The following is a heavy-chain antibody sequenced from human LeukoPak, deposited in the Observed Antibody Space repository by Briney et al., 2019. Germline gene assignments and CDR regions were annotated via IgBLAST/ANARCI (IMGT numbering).Heavy chain of an antibody. CDR1: GFTFSSYA. CDR2: ISGSGGST. D-gene: IGHD6-6*01. J-gene: IGHJ6*03. V-gene: IGHV3-23*01. CDR3: AKEYSSSSRSYYMDV. Sequence: PGGSLRLSCAASGFTFSSYAVSWVRQAPGKGLEWVSAISGSGGSTYYADSVKGRFTISRDNSKNTLYLQMNSLRAEDTAVYYCAKEYSSSSRSYYMDVWGKGTTVTVSS.